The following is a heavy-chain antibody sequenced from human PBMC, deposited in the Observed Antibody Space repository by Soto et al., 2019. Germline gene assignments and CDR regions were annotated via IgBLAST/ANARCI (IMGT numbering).Heavy chain of an antibody. CDR2: ISYDGSIK. CDR3: AREWSTSGDLDY. D-gene: IGHD3-10*01. J-gene: IGHJ4*02. V-gene: IGHV3-30-3*01. CDR1: GFTFSSHS. Sequence: QVQLVESGGGVVQPGRSLRLSCAASGFTFSSHSIQWVRQAPGKGLEWVAVISYDGSIKYYADSVKGRFTLSRDTSKNSAYLQMNSLRGEETAVFYCAREWSTSGDLDYWGQGTLVIVSS.